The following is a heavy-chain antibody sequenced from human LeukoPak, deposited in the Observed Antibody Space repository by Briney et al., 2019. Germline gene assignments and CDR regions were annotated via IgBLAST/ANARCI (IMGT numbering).Heavy chain of an antibody. J-gene: IGHJ6*02. Sequence: GGSPRLSCAASGFTFSSYSMNWVRQAPGKGLEWVSSISSSSSYIYYADSVKGRFTISRDNAKNSLYLQMNSLRAEDTAVYYCASAVGGDSPNIKKYYFYGMDVWGQGTTVTVSS. D-gene: IGHD3-16*01. CDR1: GFTFSSYS. CDR2: ISSSSSYI. CDR3: ASAVGGDSPNIKKYYFYGMDV. V-gene: IGHV3-21*04.